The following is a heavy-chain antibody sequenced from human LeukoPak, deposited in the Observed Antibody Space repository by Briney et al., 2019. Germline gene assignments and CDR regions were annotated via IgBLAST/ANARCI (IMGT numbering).Heavy chain of an antibody. V-gene: IGHV3-23*01. CDR3: AKDRDGYNTDFDY. D-gene: IGHD5-24*01. CDR1: GFIFTNYA. J-gene: IGHJ4*02. CDR2: ISGSGGST. Sequence: GGSLRLSCAASGFIFTNYAMTWVRQAPGKGLEWVSGISGSGGSTYYADSAKGWFTISRDKSKNTLYLQMNSLRAEDTAVYYCAKDRDGYNTDFDYWGQGTLVTVSS.